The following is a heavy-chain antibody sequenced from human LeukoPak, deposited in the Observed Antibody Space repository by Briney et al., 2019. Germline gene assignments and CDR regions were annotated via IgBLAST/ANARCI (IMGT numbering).Heavy chain of an antibody. CDR2: IYYSGST. CDR3: ARAGGYLLYFDS. J-gene: IGHJ4*02. CDR1: GGSISSYY. Sequence: SETLSLTCTVSGGSISSYYWNWIRQPPGKGLEWIGYIYYSGSTNYNPSLKSRVTISVDTSKNEFSLKLSSVSAADTAVYYCARAGGYLLYFDSWGQGTLATVSS. D-gene: IGHD5-12*01. V-gene: IGHV4-59*08.